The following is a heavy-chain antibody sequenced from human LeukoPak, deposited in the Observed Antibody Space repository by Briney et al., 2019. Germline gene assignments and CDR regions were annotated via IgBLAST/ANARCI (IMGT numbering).Heavy chain of an antibody. Sequence: GGSLRLTCAASGFTFSSHSMNWVRQAPGKGLEWVSYISSSSSTIYYADSVKGRFTISRDNAKNSLYLQMNSLRAEDTAVYYCARGAYYYEDWGQGTLVTVSS. J-gene: IGHJ4*02. D-gene: IGHD3-22*01. CDR2: ISSSSSTI. CDR3: ARGAYYYED. V-gene: IGHV3-48*01. CDR1: GFTFSSHS.